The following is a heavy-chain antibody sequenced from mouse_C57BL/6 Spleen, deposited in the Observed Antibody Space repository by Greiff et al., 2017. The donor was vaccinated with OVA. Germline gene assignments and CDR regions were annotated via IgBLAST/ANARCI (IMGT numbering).Heavy chain of an antibody. CDR3: AREYYYGPYFDY. V-gene: IGHV1-55*01. D-gene: IGHD1-1*01. Sequence: QVQLKQPGAELVKPGASVKMSCKASGYTFTSYWITWVKQRPGQGLEWIGDIYPGSGSTNYNEKFKSKATLTVDTSSSTAYMQLSSLTSEDSAVYYCAREYYYGPYFDYWGQGTTLTVSS. CDR2: IYPGSGST. J-gene: IGHJ2*01. CDR1: GYTFTSYW.